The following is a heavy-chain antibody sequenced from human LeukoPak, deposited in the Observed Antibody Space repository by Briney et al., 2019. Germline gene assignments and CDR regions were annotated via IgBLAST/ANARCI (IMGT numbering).Heavy chain of an antibody. D-gene: IGHD2/OR15-2a*01. V-gene: IGHV4-59*12. Sequence: PSETLSLTCTVSGGSISSYYWSWIRQPPGKGLEWIGYIYYSGSTNYNPSLKSRVTISVDTSKNQLSLKVTSVTAADTAVYYCARVGSEFHYHSYYIDVWGKGTTVTVSS. J-gene: IGHJ6*03. CDR3: ARVGSEFHYHSYYIDV. CDR2: IYYSGST. CDR1: GGSISSYY.